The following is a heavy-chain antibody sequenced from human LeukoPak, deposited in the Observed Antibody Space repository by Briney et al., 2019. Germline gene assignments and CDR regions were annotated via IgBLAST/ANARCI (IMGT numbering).Heavy chain of an antibody. CDR1: GGSFSGYY. D-gene: IGHD6-6*01. Sequence: SETLSLTRAVYGGSFSGYYWSWIRQPPGKGLEWIGEINHSGSTNYNPSLKSRVTISVDTSKNQFSLKLSSVTAADTAVYYCARGPKEGIAARDMSAYFDYWGQGTLVTVSS. V-gene: IGHV4-34*01. CDR2: INHSGST. J-gene: IGHJ4*02. CDR3: ARGPKEGIAARDMSAYFDY.